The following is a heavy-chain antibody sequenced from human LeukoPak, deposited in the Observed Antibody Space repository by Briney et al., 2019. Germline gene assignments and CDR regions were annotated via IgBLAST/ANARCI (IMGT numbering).Heavy chain of an antibody. J-gene: IGHJ1*01. CDR2: ISGSGGST. CDR3: ARSALTGEYFQH. Sequence: GGSLRLSCAASGFTFSSYAMSWVRQAPGKGLEWVSAISGSGGSTYYAGSVKGRFTISRDNSKNTLYLQMNSLRSEDTAVYYCARSALTGEYFQHWGQGTLVTVSS. CDR1: GFTFSSYA. D-gene: IGHD1-14*01. V-gene: IGHV3-23*01.